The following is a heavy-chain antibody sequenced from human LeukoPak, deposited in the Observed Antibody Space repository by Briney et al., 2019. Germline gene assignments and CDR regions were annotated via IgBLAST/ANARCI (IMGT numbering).Heavy chain of an antibody. J-gene: IGHJ4*02. V-gene: IGHV3-33*01. Sequence: PGGSLRLSCAASGVTFSRYGMHWVRQAPGKGVEWVAVIWYDGSNKYYADSVKGRFTISRDNSKNTLYLQMNSLRAEDTAVYYCARDSEGIQLHLDYWGQGTLVTVSS. CDR1: GVTFSRYG. CDR3: ARDSEGIQLHLDY. CDR2: IWYDGSNK. D-gene: IGHD5-18*01.